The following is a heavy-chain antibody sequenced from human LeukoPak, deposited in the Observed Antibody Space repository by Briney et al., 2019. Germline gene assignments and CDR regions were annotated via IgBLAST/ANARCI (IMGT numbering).Heavy chain of an antibody. Sequence: SETLSLTCTVSGGSISSYYWSWIRQPPGKGLEWIGYIYYSGSTNYNPSLKSRVTISVDTSKNQFSLKLSSVTVADTAVYYCARGFWSGYRPDAFDIWGQGTMVTVSS. J-gene: IGHJ3*02. CDR1: GGSISSYY. V-gene: IGHV4-59*01. D-gene: IGHD3-3*01. CDR3: ARGFWSGYRPDAFDI. CDR2: IYYSGST.